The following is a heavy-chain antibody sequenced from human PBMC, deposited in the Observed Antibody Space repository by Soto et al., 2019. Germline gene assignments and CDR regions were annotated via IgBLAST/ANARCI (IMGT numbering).Heavy chain of an antibody. CDR3: ARLATLTGYPRSFDP. D-gene: IGHD3-9*01. Sequence: PSETLSLTCTVSGGSISSSDCCWGWIRQPPGKGLEWIGSIYYIGSTYSNPSLKSRITISVDTSKNQFSLKLSSVTAADTAVYYCARLATLTGYPRSFDPWGQGTLVTVS. CDR2: IYYIGST. V-gene: IGHV4-39*01. J-gene: IGHJ5*02. CDR1: GGSISSSDCC.